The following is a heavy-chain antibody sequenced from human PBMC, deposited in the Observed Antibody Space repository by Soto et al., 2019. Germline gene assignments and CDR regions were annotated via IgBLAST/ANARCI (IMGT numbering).Heavy chain of an antibody. Sequence: KGLEWMGIIYPGDSDTRYSPSFQGQVTISADKSISTAYLQWSSLKASDTAMYYCARHDLRVGATTNVFDPWGQGTLVTGSS. J-gene: IGHJ5*02. CDR3: ARHDLRVGATTNVFDP. V-gene: IGHV5-51*01. CDR2: IYPGDSDT. D-gene: IGHD1-26*01.